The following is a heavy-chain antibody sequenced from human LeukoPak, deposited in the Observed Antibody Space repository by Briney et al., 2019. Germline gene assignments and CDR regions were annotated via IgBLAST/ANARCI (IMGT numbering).Heavy chain of an antibody. CDR3: ARGSGQPRCSGGSCTTVYYSDY. J-gene: IGHJ4*02. CDR2: IYSGRST. V-gene: IGHV3-53*01. D-gene: IGHD2-15*01. Sequence: GGSLRLSCAASGFTVSSRYMGWVRQAPGKGLEWVSVIYSGRSTYYADSLEGRFTISRDNSENTLYLHMDSLRAEDTAVYYCARGSGQPRCSGGSCTTVYYSDYWGQGTLVTVSS. CDR1: GFTVSSRY.